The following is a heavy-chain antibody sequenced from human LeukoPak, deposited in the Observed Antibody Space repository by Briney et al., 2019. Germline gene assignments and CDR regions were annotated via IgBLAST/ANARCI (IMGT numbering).Heavy chain of an antibody. J-gene: IGHJ4*02. CDR2: INYSGST. CDR3: ARRGSSLDQ. CDR1: GGSISGYY. V-gene: IGHV4-59*08. Sequence: TPSETLSLTCTVSGGSISGYYWSRIRQPPGKGLEWIGYINYSGSTNYNPSLKSRVTISVDTSKNQFSLKLSPVTAADTAVYYCARRGSSLDQWGQGTLVTVSS. D-gene: IGHD6-6*01.